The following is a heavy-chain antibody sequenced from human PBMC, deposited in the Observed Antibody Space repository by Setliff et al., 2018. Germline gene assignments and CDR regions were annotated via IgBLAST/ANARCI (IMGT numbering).Heavy chain of an antibody. V-gene: IGHV4-38-2*02. CDR1: GDSISSTYH. CDR3: ARVRNTQNGFFDY. CDR2: IYHSGKT. Sequence: PSETLSLTCNVSGDSISSTYHWGWIRQSPGKGLEWIGTIYHSGKTYYNPSLNSRLTISVDTSKNRFSLRLTSVTAADTAIYYRARVRNTQNGFFDYWSQGTLVTVSS. J-gene: IGHJ4*02. D-gene: IGHD1-1*01.